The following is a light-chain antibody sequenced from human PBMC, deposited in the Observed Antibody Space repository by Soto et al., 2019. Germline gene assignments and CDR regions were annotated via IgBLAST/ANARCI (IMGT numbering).Light chain of an antibody. V-gene: IGKV3-11*01. CDR2: GAS. CDR3: QHRGRWPRT. J-gene: IGKJ2*01. Sequence: EIVLTQSPATLSLSPGERATLSCRASQSVNDYLAWYQQKPGQAPRLLIYGASNRAPGIPVRFSGSGSGTDFTLAISSLEPEDFAVYYCQHRGRWPRTFGQGTKLEIK. CDR1: QSVNDY.